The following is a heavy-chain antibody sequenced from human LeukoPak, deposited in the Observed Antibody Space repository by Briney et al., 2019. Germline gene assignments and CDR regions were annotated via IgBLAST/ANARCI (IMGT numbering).Heavy chain of an antibody. D-gene: IGHD1-1*01. CDR2: ISSSSSYI. CDR3: ARASTIGTSYDY. J-gene: IGHJ4*02. Sequence: GGSLRLSCAASGFTFSSYSMNWVRQAPGKGLDWVSSISSSSSYIYYADSVKGRFTISRDNAKNSLYLQMNSLRAEDTAVYYCARASTIGTSYDYWGQGTLVTVSS. V-gene: IGHV3-21*01. CDR1: GFTFSSYS.